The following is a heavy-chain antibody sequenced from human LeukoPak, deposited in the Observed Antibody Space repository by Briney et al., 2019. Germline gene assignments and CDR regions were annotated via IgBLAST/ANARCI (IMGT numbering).Heavy chain of an antibody. J-gene: IGHJ4*02. CDR3: ARGGITIFGGIIYQDY. V-gene: IGHV3-11*01. CDR1: GFTFSDYY. CDR2: ISSSGNTI. Sequence: GGSLRLSCAASGFTFSDYYMSWIRQAPGKGLEWVSYISSSGNTIYYAGSVKGRFTISRDNAKNSLYLQMNSLRAEDTAFYYCARGGITIFGGIIYQDYWGQGTLVTVSS. D-gene: IGHD3-3*01.